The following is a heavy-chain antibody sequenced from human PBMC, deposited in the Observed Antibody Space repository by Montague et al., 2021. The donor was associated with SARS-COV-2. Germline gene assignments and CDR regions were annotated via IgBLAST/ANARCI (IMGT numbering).Heavy chain of an antibody. D-gene: IGHD2-2*01. CDR1: GGSFSGYY. CDR3: ARFAYRLLFIASYYGMDD. J-gene: IGHJ6*02. V-gene: IGHV4-34*01. Sequence: SETLSLTCAVYGGSFSGYYWSCIRQLPGKGREGIVEISHRGSTNYNPSPKSRVTISIDTSKNQFSLKLSSVTAADTAVYYCARFAYRLLFIASYYGMDDWGQETTVTVSS. CDR2: ISHRGST.